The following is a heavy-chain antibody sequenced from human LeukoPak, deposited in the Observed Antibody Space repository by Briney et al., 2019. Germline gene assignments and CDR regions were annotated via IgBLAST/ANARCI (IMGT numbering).Heavy chain of an antibody. CDR2: INQDGGDK. CDR1: GFTFSRYW. V-gene: IGHV3-7*01. J-gene: IGHJ4*02. Sequence: GGSLRLSCAASGFTFSRYWMSWVRQAPGKGLEWVANINQDGGDKYHADSVKGQFTISRDNAKNSLYLQMNSLRAEDTAVYYCARDHDGKDYWGQGTLVTVSS. CDR3: ARDHDGKDY.